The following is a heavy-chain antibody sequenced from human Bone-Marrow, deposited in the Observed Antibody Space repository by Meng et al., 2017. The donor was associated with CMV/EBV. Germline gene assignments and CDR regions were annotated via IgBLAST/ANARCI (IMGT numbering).Heavy chain of an antibody. CDR1: GFSLSTSGVG. CDR2: IYWNDDK. J-gene: IGHJ5*02. Sequence: SGPTLVKPPQTLTLTCTFSGFSLSTSGVGVGWIRQPPGKALEWLALIYWNDDKRYSPSLESRLTITKDTSKNQVVLTMTNMDPVDTATYYCAHSGIQSLKYNWFDHWGQGTLVTVSS. CDR3: AHSGIQSLKYNWFDH. V-gene: IGHV2-5*01. D-gene: IGHD5-18*01.